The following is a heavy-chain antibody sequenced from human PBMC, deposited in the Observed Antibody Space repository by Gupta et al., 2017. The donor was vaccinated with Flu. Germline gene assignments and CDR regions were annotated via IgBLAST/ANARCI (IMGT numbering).Heavy chain of an antibody. CDR2: ISAYNGNT. D-gene: IGHD4-17*01. V-gene: IGHV1-18*01. J-gene: IGHJ6*02. CDR3: ARDRYVWARLGDYGSYYYGMDV. Sequence: QAPGQGLEWMGWISAYNGNTNYAQKPQGRVTMTTDTSTSTAYMELRSLRSVDTAVYYCARDRYVWARLGDYGSYYYGMDVWGQGTTVAVSS.